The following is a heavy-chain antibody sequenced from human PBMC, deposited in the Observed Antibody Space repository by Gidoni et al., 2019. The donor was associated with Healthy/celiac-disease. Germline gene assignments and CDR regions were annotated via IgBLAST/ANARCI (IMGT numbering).Heavy chain of an antibody. CDR3: ARDHLITMVRGSLGYYFDY. J-gene: IGHJ4*02. CDR1: GFTFSSYA. V-gene: IGHV3-30*04. D-gene: IGHD3-10*01. Sequence: QVQLVESGGGVVQPGRSLRLSCSASGFTFSSYAMHWVRQAPGKGLEWVAVISYDGSNKYYADSVKGRFTISRDNSKNTLYLQMNSLRAEDTAVYYCARDHLITMVRGSLGYYFDYWGQGTLVTVSS. CDR2: ISYDGSNK.